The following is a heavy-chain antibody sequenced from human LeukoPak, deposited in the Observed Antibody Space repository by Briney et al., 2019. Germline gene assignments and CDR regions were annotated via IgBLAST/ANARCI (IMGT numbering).Heavy chain of an antibody. V-gene: IGHV4-39*01. CDR2: IYSSGST. CDR1: GGSISSSRGY. CDR3: ARGYCTGGNCYSPPDY. D-gene: IGHD2-15*01. J-gene: IGHJ4*02. Sequence: SETLSLTCTVSGGSISSSRGYWGWIRQPPGKGLEWIGTIYSSGSTYYSPPLKSRVTISVDTSKNQFSLGLSSVTAADTAVYYCARGYCTGGNCYSPPDYWGQGILVTVSS.